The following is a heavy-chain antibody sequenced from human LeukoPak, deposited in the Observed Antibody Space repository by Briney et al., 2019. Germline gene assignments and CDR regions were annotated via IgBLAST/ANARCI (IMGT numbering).Heavy chain of an antibody. CDR2: ISSNGGST. Sequence: GGSLRLSCSASGFTFSRYAVLWVRQAPGKGLEYVSAISSNGGSTYYADSVKGRFTISRDNSKNTLYLQMSSLRAEDTAVYYCVKDGSGSYYTYYFDYWGQGTLVTVS. J-gene: IGHJ4*02. D-gene: IGHD3-10*01. CDR3: VKDGSGSYYTYYFDY. V-gene: IGHV3-64D*06. CDR1: GFTFSRYA.